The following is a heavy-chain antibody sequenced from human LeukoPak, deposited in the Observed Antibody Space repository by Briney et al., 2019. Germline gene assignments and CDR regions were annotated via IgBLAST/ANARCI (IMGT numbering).Heavy chain of an antibody. Sequence: GGSLRLSCAASGFTFSSYSMNWVRQAPGKGLEWVSSISSSSSYIHYADSVKGRFTISRDNAKNSLYLQMNSLRAEDTAVYYCARVGEIGDAFDIWGQGTMVTVSS. D-gene: IGHD3-10*01. CDR3: ARVGEIGDAFDI. J-gene: IGHJ3*02. V-gene: IGHV3-21*01. CDR2: ISSSSSYI. CDR1: GFTFSSYS.